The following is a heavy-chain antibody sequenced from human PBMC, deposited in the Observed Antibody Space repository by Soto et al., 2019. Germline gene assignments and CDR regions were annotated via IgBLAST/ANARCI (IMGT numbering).Heavy chain of an antibody. Sequence: ASVKVSCKASGYSFTGYYIHWLRQAPGQGPEWMGWINPNTGDTNYARQFQGRVTMTRDTSISTAYMELSGLASDDTAVFYCVREGGTLGHSLGELFPTQNYHYYGMDVWGRGTTVTVSS. J-gene: IGHJ6*02. D-gene: IGHD3-10*01. CDR1: GYSFTGYY. CDR3: VREGGTLGHSLGELFPTQNYHYYGMDV. V-gene: IGHV1-2*02. CDR2: INPNTGDT.